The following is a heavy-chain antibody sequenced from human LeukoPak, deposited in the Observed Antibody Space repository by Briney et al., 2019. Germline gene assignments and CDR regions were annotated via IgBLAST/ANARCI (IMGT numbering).Heavy chain of an antibody. V-gene: IGHV3-23*01. D-gene: IGHD3-10*01. CDR1: GFTFSSYA. J-gene: IGHJ4*02. Sequence: SGGSLRLSCAASGFTFSSYAMTWVRQAPGKGLEWVSAISGSGGITYYADSVKGRFTISRDNSKSTLYLQMNSLRAEDTALYYCAKDRIGSGTYYYFDYWGQGTLVTVSS. CDR2: ISGSGGIT. CDR3: AKDRIGSGTYYYFDY.